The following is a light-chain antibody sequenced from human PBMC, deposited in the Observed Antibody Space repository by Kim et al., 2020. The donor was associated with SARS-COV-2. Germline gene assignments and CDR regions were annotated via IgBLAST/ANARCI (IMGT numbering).Light chain of an antibody. J-gene: IGLJ3*02. CDR1: VLAKKY. CDR2: KDS. V-gene: IGLV3-27*01. CDR3: YSAADNKFWV. Sequence: SYELTQPSSVSVSPGQTARITCSGDVLAKKYARWFQQKPGQAPVLVIYKDSERPSGIPERFSGSSSGTTVTLTISGAQVEDEADYYCYSAADNKFWVFGGGTQLTVL.